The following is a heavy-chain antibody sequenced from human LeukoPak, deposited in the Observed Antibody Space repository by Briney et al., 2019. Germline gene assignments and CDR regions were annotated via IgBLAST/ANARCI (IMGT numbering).Heavy chain of an antibody. CDR3: ARGLPGGFVGFSSSWYPLDY. V-gene: IGHV3-30-3*01. CDR2: ISYDGSNK. J-gene: IGHJ4*02. Sequence: PGGSLRLSCAASGFTFSRYAMHWVRQAPGKGLEWVALISYDGSNKYYADSVKGRFTISRDNSKNTPYLQMNSLRTEDTAVYYCARGLPGGFVGFSSSWYPLDYWGQGTLVTVSS. CDR1: GFTFSRYA. D-gene: IGHD6-13*01.